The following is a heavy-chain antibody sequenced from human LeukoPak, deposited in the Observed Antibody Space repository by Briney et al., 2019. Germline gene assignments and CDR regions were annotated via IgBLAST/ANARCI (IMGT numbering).Heavy chain of an antibody. V-gene: IGHV3-66*01. Sequence: GGSLRPSCAASGFTVSSNYMSWVRQAPGKGLEWVSVIYSGGSTYYADSVKGRFTISRDNSKNTLYLQMNSLRAEDAAVYYCARGDFDWNFDYWGQGTLVTVSS. CDR2: IYSGGST. D-gene: IGHD3-9*01. J-gene: IGHJ4*02. CDR1: GFTVSSNY. CDR3: ARGDFDWNFDY.